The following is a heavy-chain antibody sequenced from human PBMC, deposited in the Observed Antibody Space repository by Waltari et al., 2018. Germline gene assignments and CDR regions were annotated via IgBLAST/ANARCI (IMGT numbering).Heavy chain of an antibody. CDR3: ARGRRSLYVDWLSPQARYLDY. J-gene: IGHJ4*02. CDR1: GGSFSGYY. D-gene: IGHD3-9*01. V-gene: IGHV4-34*01. CDR2: INHSRIH. Sequence: QVQLQQWGAGLLKPSETLSLTCAVYGGSFSGYYWSWIRQPPGKGLGWIGEINHSRIHNYNPSVKGRGTISGDTSKNQFSLKLSSGTAADTAVYYCARGRRSLYVDWLSPQARYLDYWGQGTLVTVSS.